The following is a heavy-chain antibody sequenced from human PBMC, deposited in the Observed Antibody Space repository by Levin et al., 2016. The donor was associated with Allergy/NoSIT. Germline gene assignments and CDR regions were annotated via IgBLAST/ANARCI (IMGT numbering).Heavy chain of an antibody. CDR2: IKFDGSEK. J-gene: IGHJ3*02. V-gene: IGHV3-7*05. CDR1: GFTFSTYW. D-gene: IGHD6-13*01. CDR3: VRDSRFYFGSWYVLDI. Sequence: GESLKISCAASGFTFSTYWMSWVRQAPGKGPEWVANIKFDGSEKYYMDSVKGRFSISKDNAKNSLYLQMNSLRAEDTAVYYCVRDSRFYFGSWYVLDIWGQGTMVTVSS.